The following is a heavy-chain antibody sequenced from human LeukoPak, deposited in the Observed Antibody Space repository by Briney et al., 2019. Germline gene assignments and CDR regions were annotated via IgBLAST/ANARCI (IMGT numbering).Heavy chain of an antibody. CDR1: GGSFSGYY. Sequence: SETLSLTCAVYGGSFSGYYWNWIRQPPGKGLEWIGEINHSGSTNYNPSLKSRVTISVDTSKNQFSLKLSSVTAADTAVYYCARAVASTNDAFDIWGQGTMVTVSS. V-gene: IGHV4-34*01. D-gene: IGHD5-12*01. CDR2: INHSGST. CDR3: ARAVASTNDAFDI. J-gene: IGHJ3*02.